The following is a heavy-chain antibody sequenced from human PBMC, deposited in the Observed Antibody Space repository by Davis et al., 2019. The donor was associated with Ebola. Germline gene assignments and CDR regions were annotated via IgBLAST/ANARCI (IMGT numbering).Heavy chain of an antibody. J-gene: IGHJ4*02. Sequence: GESLKISCSASGFTFSSYGLHWVRQAPGKGLEYVSAISGNGGSTYYADSVKGRFTISRDNSKNTLYLQMSSLRAEDTAVYYCAKGQIDYWGQGTLVTVSS. V-gene: IGHV3-64D*06. CDR1: GFTFSSYG. CDR2: ISGNGGST. CDR3: AKGQIDY.